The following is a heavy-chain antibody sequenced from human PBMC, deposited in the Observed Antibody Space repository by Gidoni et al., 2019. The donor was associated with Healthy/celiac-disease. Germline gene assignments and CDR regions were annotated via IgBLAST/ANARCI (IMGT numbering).Heavy chain of an antibody. J-gene: IGHJ4*02. CDR3: ARVAYYYDSSGYSPLDY. Sequence: QVQLVQSGAEVKKPGASVKVSCKASGYTFTSYGISWVRQAPGQGLEWMGWISAYNGNTNYAQKLQGRVTMTTDTSTSTAYMELRSLRSDDTAVYYCARVAYYYDSSGYSPLDYWGQGTLVTVSS. V-gene: IGHV1-18*01. CDR1: GYTFTSYG. D-gene: IGHD3-22*01. CDR2: ISAYNGNT.